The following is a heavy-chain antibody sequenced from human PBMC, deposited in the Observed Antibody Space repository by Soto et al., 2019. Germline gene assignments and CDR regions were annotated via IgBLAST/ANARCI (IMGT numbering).Heavy chain of an antibody. D-gene: IGHD2-2*01. CDR3: AREVFCSSSSCQVRYGMDV. V-gene: IGHV3-30*03. CDR2: ISYDGSNK. Sequence: PGGSLRLSCAASGFTFSSYGMHWVRQAPGKGLEWVAVISYDGSNKYYADSVKGRFTISRDNSKNTLYLQMNSLRAEDTAVYYCAREVFCSSSSCQVRYGMDVWGQGTTVTVSS. CDR1: GFTFSSYG. J-gene: IGHJ6*02.